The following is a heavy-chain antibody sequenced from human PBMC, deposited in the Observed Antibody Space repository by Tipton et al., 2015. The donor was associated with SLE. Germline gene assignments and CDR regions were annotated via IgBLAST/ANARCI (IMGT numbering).Heavy chain of an antibody. J-gene: IGHJ6*02. CDR1: GFTFSSYA. CDR2: ISYDGSNK. D-gene: IGHD4-23*01. CDR3: VRDSETRTPYYYGMDV. V-gene: IGHV3-30-3*01. Sequence: RSLRLSCAASGFTFSSYAMHWVRQAPGKGLEWVAVISYDGSNKYYADSVKGRFTISRDNAKNSLYLQMSSLRVEDTGVYYCVRDSETRTPYYYGMDVWGQGTTVTVSS.